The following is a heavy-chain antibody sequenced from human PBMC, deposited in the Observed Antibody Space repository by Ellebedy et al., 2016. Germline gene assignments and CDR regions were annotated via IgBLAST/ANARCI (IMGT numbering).Heavy chain of an antibody. CDR2: INYSGST. CDR3: ARDVSLYSSSPSFDF. V-gene: IGHV4-59*11. Sequence: GSLRLXXTVSGGSISSLYWNWIRQPPGKGLEWIGYINYSGSTNYNPSLKSRVTISVDTSRNQFSLKVTSVAAADAAVYYCARDVSLYSSSPSFDFWGQGTLVTVSS. D-gene: IGHD6-6*01. J-gene: IGHJ4*02. CDR1: GGSISSLY.